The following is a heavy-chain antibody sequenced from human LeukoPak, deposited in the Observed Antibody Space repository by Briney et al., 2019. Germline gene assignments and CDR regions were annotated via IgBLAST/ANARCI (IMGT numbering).Heavy chain of an antibody. Sequence: GESLKISGKGSGSSFTNYWIAWVRQMPGKGLEWMGIIYPGDPDTRNSPSFQGQATFSADKSISSAYLQWGSLKASDTAMYYCARRRFCSSTSCYEGAFDIWGQGTMVTVSS. CDR3: ARRRFCSSTSCYEGAFDI. CDR1: GSSFTNYW. D-gene: IGHD2-2*01. V-gene: IGHV5-51*01. CDR2: IYPGDPDT. J-gene: IGHJ3*02.